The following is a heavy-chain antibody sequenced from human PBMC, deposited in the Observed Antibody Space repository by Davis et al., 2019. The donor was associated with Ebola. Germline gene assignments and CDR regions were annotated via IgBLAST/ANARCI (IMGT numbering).Heavy chain of an antibody. D-gene: IGHD1-1*01. Sequence: GESLKISCAASGFTFSNYWMTWVRQAPGKGLEWVANIKQDGSAKPYVGSVKGRFTISRDNTKNSLYLQMESLRAEDTAVYYCTRHINWAFDYWGQGTLVTVSS. V-gene: IGHV3-7*01. CDR2: IKQDGSAK. CDR3: TRHINWAFDY. CDR1: GFTFSNYW. J-gene: IGHJ4*02.